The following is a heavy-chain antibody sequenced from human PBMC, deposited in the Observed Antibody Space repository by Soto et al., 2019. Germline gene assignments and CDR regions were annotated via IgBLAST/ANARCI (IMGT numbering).Heavy chain of an antibody. J-gene: IGHJ3*02. CDR2: ISSTSSAI. Sequence: EVQLVESGGGLIQPGGSLRLSCAASGFTFSTYSMNLVRQAPGKGLEWVSYISSTSSAIYYADSVKGRFTISRDNAKNSLYLQMNSLRDEDTAVYYCARECSGGSCYGIFDIWGQGTMVTVSS. D-gene: IGHD2-15*01. V-gene: IGHV3-48*02. CDR1: GFTFSTYS. CDR3: ARECSGGSCYGIFDI.